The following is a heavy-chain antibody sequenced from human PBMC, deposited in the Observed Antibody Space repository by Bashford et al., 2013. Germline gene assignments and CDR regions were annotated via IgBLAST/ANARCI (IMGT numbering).Heavy chain of an antibody. CDR3: ARDTAITEVHTLSWFDP. D-gene: IGHD1-14*01. Sequence: GGSLRLSCAASGFTFRNYSMNWVRQAPGKGLEWIAYISSLSHAIYYADSVKGRFTISRDNGKNSLYLQMNSLRAEDTAVYYCARDTAITEVHTLSWFDPWGQGTLVTVSS. J-gene: IGHJ5*02. V-gene: IGHV3-48*01. CDR2: ISSLSHAI. CDR1: GFTFRNYS.